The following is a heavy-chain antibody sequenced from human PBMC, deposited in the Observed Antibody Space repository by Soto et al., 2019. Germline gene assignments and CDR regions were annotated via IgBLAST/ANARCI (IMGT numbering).Heavy chain of an antibody. J-gene: IGHJ4*02. CDR1: RGSIGRYY. V-gene: IGHV4-59*08. Sequence: SETLSLTCTVSRGSIGRYYWTWIGLPPGKELEWIGYIYYSGSTNYNPSLKSRVTISVDTSKNQFSLKLSSVTAADTAVYYCERQPPRQACDWGQRTLVTVSS. CDR3: ERQPPRQACD. D-gene: IGHD2-21*01. CDR2: IYYSGST.